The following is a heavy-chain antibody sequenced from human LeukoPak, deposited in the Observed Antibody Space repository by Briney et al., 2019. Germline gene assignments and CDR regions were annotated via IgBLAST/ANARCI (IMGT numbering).Heavy chain of an antibody. Sequence: PGGSLRLSCAASGFTFSSYSMNWVRQAPGKGLEWVANIKEEGVEGVYVGSVKGRFTLTRDNAKKSLYLQMNGLRAEDTAVYYCARVSSGSGTYYPQYFDYWGQGTLVTVSS. CDR2: IKEEGVEG. V-gene: IGHV3-7*01. D-gene: IGHD3-10*01. CDR1: GFTFSSYS. CDR3: ARVSSGSGTYYPQYFDY. J-gene: IGHJ4*02.